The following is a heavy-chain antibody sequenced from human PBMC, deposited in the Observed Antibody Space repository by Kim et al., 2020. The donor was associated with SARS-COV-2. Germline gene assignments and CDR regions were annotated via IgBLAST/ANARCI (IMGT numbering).Heavy chain of an antibody. J-gene: IGHJ6*02. D-gene: IGHD6-6*01. CDR2: IWYDGSNK. CDR3: AREDSSSYPYYYGMDV. CDR1: GFTFSSYG. Sequence: GGSLRLSCAASGFTFSSYGMHWVRQAPGKGLEWVAVIWYDGSNKYYADSVKGRFTISRDNSKNTLYLQMNSLRAEDTAVYYCAREDSSSYPYYYGMDVWGQGTTVTVSS. V-gene: IGHV3-33*01.